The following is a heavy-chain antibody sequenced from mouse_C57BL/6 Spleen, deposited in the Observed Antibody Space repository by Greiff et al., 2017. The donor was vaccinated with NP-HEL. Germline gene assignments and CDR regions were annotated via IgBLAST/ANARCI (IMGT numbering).Heavy chain of an antibody. CDR3: ARLLRSYAMDY. CDR2: IDPSDSYT. Sequence: QVQLKQPGAELVMPGASVKLSCKASGYTFTSYWMHWVKQRPGQCLEWIGEIDPSDSYTNYNQKFKGKSTLTVDKSSSTAYMQLSSLTSEDSAVYYCARLLRSYAMDYWGQGTSVTVSS. D-gene: IGHD1-1*01. V-gene: IGHV1-69*01. J-gene: IGHJ4*01. CDR1: GYTFTSYW.